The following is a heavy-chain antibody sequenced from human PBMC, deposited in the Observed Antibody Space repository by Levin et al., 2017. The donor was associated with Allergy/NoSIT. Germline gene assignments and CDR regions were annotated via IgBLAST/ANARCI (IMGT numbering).Heavy chain of an antibody. Sequence: GGSLRLSCLASGFNFTNYAMHWIRQAPGGVPQWMAFISYDGHISHYADPVRGRLTISRDNTRNMVFLQMDDLTTEDTAVYYCANQRIRTIGVATPWRFDFWGRGTLVTVSS. CDR2: ISYDGHIS. V-gene: IGHV3-30-3*02. J-gene: IGHJ4*02. CDR1: GFNFTNYA. D-gene: IGHD3-3*01. CDR3: ANQRIRTIGVATPWRFDF.